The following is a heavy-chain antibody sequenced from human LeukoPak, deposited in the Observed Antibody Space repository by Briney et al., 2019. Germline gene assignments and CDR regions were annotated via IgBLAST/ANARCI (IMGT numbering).Heavy chain of an antibody. CDR1: GYIFIDYY. J-gene: IGHJ4*02. D-gene: IGHD3-10*01. CDR2: INPNNGGT. V-gene: IGHV1-2*02. Sequence: GASVKVSCKASGYIFIDYYMHWARQAPGQGLEWLGWINPNNGGTNYAQKFQGKVTMTRDTPTRTGYMELSSLRSDDTAVYYCARAELLRGPSEYWGQGTLVTVSS. CDR3: ARAELLRGPSEY.